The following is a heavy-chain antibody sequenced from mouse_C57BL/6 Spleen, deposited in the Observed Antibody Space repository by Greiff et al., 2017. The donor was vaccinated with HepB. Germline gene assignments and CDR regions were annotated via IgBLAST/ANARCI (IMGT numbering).Heavy chain of an antibody. CDR2: ISYDGSN. D-gene: IGHD2-3*01. CDR3: AGLLHYAMDY. J-gene: IGHJ4*01. Sequence: EVKLMESGPGLVKPSQSLSLTCSVTGYSITSGYYWNWIRQFPGNKLEWMGYISYDGSNNYNPSLKNRISITRDTSKNQFFLKLNSVTTEDTATYYCAGLLHYAMDYWGQGTSVTVSS. CDR1: GYSITSGYY. V-gene: IGHV3-6*01.